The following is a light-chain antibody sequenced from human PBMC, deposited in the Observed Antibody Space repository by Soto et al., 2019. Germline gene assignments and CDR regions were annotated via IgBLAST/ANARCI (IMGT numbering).Light chain of an antibody. CDR1: SSNIRAGYD. V-gene: IGLV1-40*01. J-gene: IGLJ1*01. CDR2: GNS. CDR3: QSYDRTLSYV. Sequence: QSVLTQPPSVSGAPGQRVTISCTGSSSNIRAGYDVHWYQQLPGTAPKLLMYGNSNRPSGVPDRFSGSKSGTSASLAITGLQAEDEADYYCQSYDRTLSYVFGTGTKLTVL.